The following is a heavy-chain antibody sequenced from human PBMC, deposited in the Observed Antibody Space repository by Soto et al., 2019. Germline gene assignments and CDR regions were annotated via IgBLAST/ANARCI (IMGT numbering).Heavy chain of an antibody. D-gene: IGHD6-19*01. J-gene: IGHJ4*02. V-gene: IGHV3-23*01. Sequence: GGSLRLSCAASGITFNNYALNWVRQAPGKGLEWVSGISASGTSTYYADSVKGRFTISADKSISTAYLQWSSLKASDTAIYYCAIRGASQWLKFWGQGTLVTVSS. CDR3: AIRGASQWLKF. CDR2: ISASGTST. CDR1: GITFNNYA.